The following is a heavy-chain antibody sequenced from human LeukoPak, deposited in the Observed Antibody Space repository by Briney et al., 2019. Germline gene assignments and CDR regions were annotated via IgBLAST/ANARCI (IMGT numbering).Heavy chain of an antibody. CDR3: AKGQWLVREYYFDY. J-gene: IGHJ4*02. V-gene: IGHV3-7*03. CDR2: INHNGNVN. CDR1: GFTFSSYW. D-gene: IGHD6-19*01. Sequence: GGSLRLSCAASGFTFSSYWMNWARQAPGKGLEWVASINHNGNVNYYVDSVKGRFTISRDNAKNTVYLQMNSLRVEDTAVYYCAKGQWLVREYYFDYWGQGTLVTVSS.